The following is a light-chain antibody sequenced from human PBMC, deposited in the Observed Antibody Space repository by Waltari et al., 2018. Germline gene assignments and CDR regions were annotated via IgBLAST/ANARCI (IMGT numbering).Light chain of an antibody. J-gene: IGKJ1*01. CDR2: WAA. CDR3: QKYYNSRRA. Sequence: DIVLTQSPDSLAVSLGERATINCKSSQSLFYSSNNKNYLAWFQHKVGQPPKVLIYWAATREFWVPDRFSGSGSGTDFTLTISSLQAEDVEVYYCQKYYNSRRAFGQGTKVEIK. V-gene: IGKV4-1*01. CDR1: QSLFYSSNNKNY.